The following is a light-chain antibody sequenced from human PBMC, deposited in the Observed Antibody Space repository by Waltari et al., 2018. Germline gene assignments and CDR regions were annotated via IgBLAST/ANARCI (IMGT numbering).Light chain of an antibody. CDR3: MQGTHWPRT. CDR1: QSLVHSDGKTY. J-gene: IGKJ2*01. V-gene: IGKV2-30*02. Sequence: DVVMSQSPLSLPVIFGQPASISCRSRQSLVHSDGKTYLTGLQQRPGQSPRRLIYKVSNRDSGVPDRFSASGSGTDFTLKISRVEAEDVGVYYCMQGTHWPRTFGQGTKLEI. CDR2: KVS.